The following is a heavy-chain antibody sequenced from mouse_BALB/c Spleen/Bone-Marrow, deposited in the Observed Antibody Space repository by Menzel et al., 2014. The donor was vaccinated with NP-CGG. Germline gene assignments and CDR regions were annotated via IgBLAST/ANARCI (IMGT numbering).Heavy chain of an antibody. Sequence: QGQLKESRSGLVQPAQNLHITCTVSGFSLTSYGVHWVRLSPGKGLEWLGVIWNSGNTNYNAAFISRLSINIDNSKSQVYFKMNSLQAKDTAVYYCARNYEGFFAMEYWGQGTSVPVSS. J-gene: IGHJ4*01. CDR1: GFSLTSYG. V-gene: IGHV2-2*02. CDR2: IWNSGNT. D-gene: IGHD1-1*01. CDR3: ARNYEGFFAMEY.